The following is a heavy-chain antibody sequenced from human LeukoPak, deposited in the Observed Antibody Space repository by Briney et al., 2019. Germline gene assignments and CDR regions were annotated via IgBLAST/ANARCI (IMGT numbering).Heavy chain of an antibody. V-gene: IGHV4-59*08. J-gene: IGHJ2*01. CDR1: GGSLSSYY. Sequence: PSETLSLTCTVSGGSLSSYYWSWIRQPPGQGLEYIGHIYYSGNTNSNPSLNSRVTISVDTSKNQFSLKLSSVTAADTAVYYCARRGSGASLEYYFDLWGRGTLVTVSS. D-gene: IGHD1-14*01. CDR2: IYYSGNT. CDR3: ARRGSGASLEYYFDL.